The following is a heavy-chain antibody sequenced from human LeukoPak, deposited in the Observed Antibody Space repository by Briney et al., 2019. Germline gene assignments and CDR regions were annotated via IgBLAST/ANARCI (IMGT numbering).Heavy chain of an antibody. V-gene: IGHV3-21*01. CDR1: GFTFSSYW. CDR2: ISSSSSYI. CDR3: ALGIAAAGKLDP. D-gene: IGHD6-13*01. Sequence: GGSLRLSCAASGFTFSSYWMHWVRQVPGKGLEWVSSISSSSSYIYYADSVKGRFTISRDNAKNSLYLQMNSLRAEDTAVYYCALGIAAAGKLDPWGQGTLVTVSS. J-gene: IGHJ5*02.